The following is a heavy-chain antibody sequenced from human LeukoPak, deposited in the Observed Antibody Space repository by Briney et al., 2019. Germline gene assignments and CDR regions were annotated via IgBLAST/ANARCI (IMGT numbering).Heavy chain of an antibody. CDR3: ARLRSGSTPPPPHYYYGLDV. CDR2: IFYSGSA. J-gene: IGHJ6*02. CDR1: GGSINDFY. Sequence: SETLSLTCTVSGGSINDFYWTWIRQPPGKGLEWIGYIFYSGSANSNPSLESRVTISVDTSKNQFSLKLSSVTAADTAAYYCARLRSGSTPPPPHYYYGLDVWGQGTMVTVSS. D-gene: IGHD1-26*01. V-gene: IGHV4-59*01.